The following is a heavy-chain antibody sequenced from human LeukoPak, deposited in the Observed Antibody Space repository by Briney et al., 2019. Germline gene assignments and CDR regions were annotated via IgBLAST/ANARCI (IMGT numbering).Heavy chain of an antibody. CDR2: ISGSGGGT. CDR3: ATRGAYSSSRSLHY. D-gene: IGHD6-13*01. Sequence: GGSLRLSCAASGFIFSSYAMSWVRQAPGKGLAWVSAISGSGGGTYYADSVKGRFTISRDNSKNTLYLQMNSLRAEDTAVYYCATRGAYSSSRSLHYWGQGTLVTVSS. V-gene: IGHV3-23*01. J-gene: IGHJ4*02. CDR1: GFIFSSYA.